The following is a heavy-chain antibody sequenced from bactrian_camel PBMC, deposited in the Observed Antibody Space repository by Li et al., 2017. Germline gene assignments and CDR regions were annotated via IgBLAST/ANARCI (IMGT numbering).Heavy chain of an antibody. CDR1: EYIHNSCR. CDR2: ITDSGTT. V-gene: IGHV3S53*01. D-gene: IGHD2*01. J-gene: IGHJ4*01. Sequence: HVQLVESGGGSVQAGGSLRLSCAASEYIHNSCRMGWYRQAPGKERELVSSITDSGTTYYDDSVKGRSTISRDDAKNTVYLQLNNVKTEDTAMYYCARSDSDGYILGGQGTQVTVS. CDR3: ARSDSDGYIL.